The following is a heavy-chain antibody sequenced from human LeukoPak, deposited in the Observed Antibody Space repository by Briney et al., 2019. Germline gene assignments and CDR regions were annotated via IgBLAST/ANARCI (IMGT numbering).Heavy chain of an antibody. CDR2: INPNSGGT. D-gene: IGHD1-26*01. V-gene: IGHV1-2*06. CDR1: GYTFTNYG. J-gene: IGHJ4*02. Sequence: ASVKVSCKASGYTFTNYGISWVRQAPGQGLEWMGRINPNSGGTNYAQKFQGRVTMTRDTSISTAYMELSRLRSDDTAVYYCARGGWLGPARGRELQLRVDYWGQGTLVTVSS. CDR3: ARGGWLGPARGRELQLRVDY.